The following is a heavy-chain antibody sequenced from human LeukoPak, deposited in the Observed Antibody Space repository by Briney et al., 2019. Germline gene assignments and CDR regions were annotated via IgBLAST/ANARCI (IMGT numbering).Heavy chain of an antibody. CDR3: ARAPFSSGWYLPWGYMDV. Sequence: ASVKVSCKASGYTFTSFGISWVRQAPGQGPEWMGWISAYNGNTNYAQKFQGRVTMTTDISRSTAYMEVRSLRSDDTAVYYCARAPFSSGWYLPWGYMDVWGKGTTVTISS. CDR1: GYTFTSFG. J-gene: IGHJ6*03. D-gene: IGHD6-19*01. V-gene: IGHV1-18*01. CDR2: ISAYNGNT.